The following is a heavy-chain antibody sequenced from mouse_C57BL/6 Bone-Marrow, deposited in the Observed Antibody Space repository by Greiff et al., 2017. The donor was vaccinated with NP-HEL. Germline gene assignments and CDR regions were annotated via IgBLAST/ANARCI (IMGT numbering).Heavy chain of an antibody. CDR2: IRNRANGYTT. CDR3: ARYNKYYAMDY. V-gene: IGHV7-3*01. Sequence: EVQGVESGGGLVQPGGSLSLSCAASGFTFTDYYMRWVRQPPGQALEWLGFIRNRANGYTTEYSSSVKGRFTISRDNSQSILYRKMKALGAEDSATYYCARYNKYYAMDYWGQGTSVTVSS. CDR1: GFTFTDYY. J-gene: IGHJ4*01.